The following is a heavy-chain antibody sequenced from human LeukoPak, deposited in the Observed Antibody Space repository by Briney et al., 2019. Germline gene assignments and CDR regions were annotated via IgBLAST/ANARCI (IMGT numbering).Heavy chain of an antibody. CDR2: ISTDGSSN. Sequence: GGSLRLSCAASGFTFSGYWMHWVRQAPGKGLVWVSRISTDGSSNTYADSVKGRFTISRDNAKNTLYLQMNSLRAEDTAVYYCAKSGCGSTSCYVNYWGQGTLVTVSS. V-gene: IGHV3-74*01. J-gene: IGHJ4*02. CDR3: AKSGCGSTSCYVNY. CDR1: GFTFSGYW. D-gene: IGHD2-2*01.